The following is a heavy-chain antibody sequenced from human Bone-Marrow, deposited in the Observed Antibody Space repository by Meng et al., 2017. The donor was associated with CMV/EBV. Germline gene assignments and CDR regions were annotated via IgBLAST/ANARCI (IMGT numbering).Heavy chain of an antibody. CDR3: ARDESPENYYDSSGYYYRNVYFDY. D-gene: IGHD3-22*01. CDR1: GFTFSSYS. J-gene: IGHJ4*02. V-gene: IGHV3-48*04. CDR2: ISSSSSTI. Sequence: GGSLRLSCAASGFTFSSYSMNWVRQAPGKGLEWVSYISSSSSTIYYADSVKGRFTISRDNAKNSLYLQMNSLRAEDTAVYYCARDESPENYYDSSGYYYRNVYFDYWAQGTLVTFSS.